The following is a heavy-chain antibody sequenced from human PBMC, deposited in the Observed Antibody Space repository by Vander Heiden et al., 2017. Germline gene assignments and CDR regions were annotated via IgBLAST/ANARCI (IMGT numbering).Heavy chain of an antibody. D-gene: IGHD6-6*01. Sequence: QVQLVESGGGVVQPGRSLRLSCAASGFTFSSYGMHWVRQAPGKGLEWVAVISYDGSNKYYADSVKGRFTISRDNSKNTLYLQMNSLRAEDTAVYYCAKDLRVGAARTYYYYYGMDVWGQGTTVTVSS. V-gene: IGHV3-30*18. J-gene: IGHJ6*02. CDR2: ISYDGSNK. CDR3: AKDLRVGAARTYYYYYGMDV. CDR1: GFTFSSYG.